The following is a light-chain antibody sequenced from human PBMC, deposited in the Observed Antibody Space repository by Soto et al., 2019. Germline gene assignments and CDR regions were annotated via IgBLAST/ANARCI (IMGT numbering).Light chain of an antibody. J-gene: IGKJ1*01. Sequence: EIVLTQSPGTLSLSPGERATLSCRASQRVSSSYLAWYQQKPGQAPRLLIYGASSRATGIPDRFRGSGSGTDFTLTISRLEPEDFAVYYCQQYDSSRTFGQGTKVDIK. CDR1: QRVSSSY. CDR3: QQYDSSRT. CDR2: GAS. V-gene: IGKV3-20*01.